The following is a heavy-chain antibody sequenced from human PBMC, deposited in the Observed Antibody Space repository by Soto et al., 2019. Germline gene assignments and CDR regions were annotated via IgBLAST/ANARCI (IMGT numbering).Heavy chain of an antibody. CDR2: LYYSGNT. J-gene: IGHJ5*02. V-gene: IGHV4-39*01. D-gene: IGHD2-15*01. CDR1: GGSISRSSYS. Sequence: PSETLSLTCTVSGGSISRSSYSWAWIRQPPGKGLEWIGTLYYSGNTYYNPSLKGRVTISVDTSKNQFSLKLSSVTAADTAVYYCATRQGGSYNWFDPWGQGTLVTVSS. CDR3: ATRQGGSYNWFDP.